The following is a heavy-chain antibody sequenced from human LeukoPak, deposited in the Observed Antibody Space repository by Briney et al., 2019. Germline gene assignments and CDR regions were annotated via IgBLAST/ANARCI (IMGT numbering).Heavy chain of an antibody. CDR1: GGSINGYY. J-gene: IGHJ5*02. Sequence: KASETLSLTCTVSGGSINGYYWTWIRQPPGKGLEWIGYISDSGSTNYNPSLKSRVTMSVDSSNTEFSLRLNSVTAADTAVYYCARVFRGAVTSNWFDPWGQGTLVTVSP. CDR3: ARVFRGAVTSNWFDP. D-gene: IGHD4-17*01. CDR2: ISDSGST. V-gene: IGHV4-59*01.